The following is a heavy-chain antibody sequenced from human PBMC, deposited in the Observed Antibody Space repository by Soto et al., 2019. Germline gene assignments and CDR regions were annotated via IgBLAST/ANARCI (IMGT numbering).Heavy chain of an antibody. CDR1: GDSVSSNSAA. Sequence: PSQTLSLTCAISGDSVSSNSAAWNWIRQSPSRGLEWLGKTYYRSKWYNDYAESVKSRITINPDTSKNQFSLQLNSVTPENTVVYYCARLLWGVYCSSTSCTYYYYYMDVWGKGTTVTVSS. V-gene: IGHV6-1*01. CDR3: ARLLWGVYCSSTSCTYYYYYMDV. CDR2: TYYRSKWYN. D-gene: IGHD2-2*01. J-gene: IGHJ6*03.